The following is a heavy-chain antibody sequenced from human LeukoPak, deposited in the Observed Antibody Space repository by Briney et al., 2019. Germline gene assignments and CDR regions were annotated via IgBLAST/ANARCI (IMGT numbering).Heavy chain of an antibody. Sequence: GGSLRLSCAASGFTFSSYGMHWVRQAPGKGLEWVAVISYDGSNKYYADSVKGRFTISRDNSKNTLYLQMNSLRAEDTAVYYCAKDRSSSLDYWGQGTLVTVSS. D-gene: IGHD6-13*01. CDR1: GFTFSSYG. V-gene: IGHV3-30*18. J-gene: IGHJ4*02. CDR2: ISYDGSNK. CDR3: AKDRSSSLDY.